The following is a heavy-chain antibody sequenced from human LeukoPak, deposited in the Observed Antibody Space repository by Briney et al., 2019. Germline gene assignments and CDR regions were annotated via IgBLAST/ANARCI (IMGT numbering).Heavy chain of an antibody. CDR2: IIPIFGTA. D-gene: IGHD3-22*01. Sequence: SVKVSCKASGYTFTTYGISWLRQAPGQGLEWMGGIIPIFGTANYAQKFQGRVTITADESTSTAYMELSSLRSEDTAVYYCARGYSTYYYDSSGYPAEYFQHWGQGTLVTVS. J-gene: IGHJ1*01. V-gene: IGHV1-69*13. CDR3: ARGYSTYYYDSSGYPAEYFQH. CDR1: GYTFTTYG.